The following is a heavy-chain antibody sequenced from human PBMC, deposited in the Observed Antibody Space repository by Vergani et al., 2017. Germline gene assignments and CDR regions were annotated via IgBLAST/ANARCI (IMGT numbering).Heavy chain of an antibody. CDR1: GFTFSSYS. J-gene: IGHJ6*03. Sequence: EVQLVESGGGLVQPGGSLRLSCAASGFTFSSYSMNWVRQAPGKGLEWVSYISSSSSTIYYADSVKGRFTISRDNAKNSLYLQMNSLRAEDTAVYYCARDSDSSSWYLWRYYMDVWGKGTTVTVSS. CDR2: ISSSSSTI. CDR3: ARDSDSSSWYLWRYYMDV. V-gene: IGHV3-48*04. D-gene: IGHD6-13*01.